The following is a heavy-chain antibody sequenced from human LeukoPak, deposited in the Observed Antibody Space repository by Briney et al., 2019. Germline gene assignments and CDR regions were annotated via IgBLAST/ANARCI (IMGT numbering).Heavy chain of an antibody. CDR3: AKDYGSGSYYTLYY. D-gene: IGHD3-10*01. CDR1: GFTFSGYG. V-gene: IGHV3-33*06. Sequence: GGSLRLSCAASGFTFSGYGMHWVRQAPGKGLEWVAVIWYDGSNKYYADSVKGRFTISRDNSKNTLYLQMNSLRAEDTAVYYCAKDYGSGSYYTLYYWGQGTLVTVSS. CDR2: IWYDGSNK. J-gene: IGHJ4*02.